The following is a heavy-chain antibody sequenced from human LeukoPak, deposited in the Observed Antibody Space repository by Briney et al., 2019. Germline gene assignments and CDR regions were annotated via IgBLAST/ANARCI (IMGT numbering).Heavy chain of an antibody. V-gene: IGHV5-51*01. D-gene: IGHD2-2*01. CDR3: ARRYCSSTSCNPYFFDY. CDR1: GYTFTNYY. Sequence: GESLKISCKGSGYTFTNYYIGWMRPTPGKGLEWMGIISPGDSDARYSPSFQGQVTISADKSISTAYLRWSSLKASDTAMYYCARRYCSSTSCNPYFFDYWGQGTLVTVSS. J-gene: IGHJ4*02. CDR2: ISPGDSDA.